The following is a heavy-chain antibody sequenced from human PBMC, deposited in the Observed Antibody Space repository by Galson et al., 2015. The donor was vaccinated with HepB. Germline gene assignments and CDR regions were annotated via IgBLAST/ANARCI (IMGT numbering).Heavy chain of an antibody. CDR3: ARVNSSGWDEMFDY. D-gene: IGHD6-19*01. J-gene: IGHJ4*02. Sequence: SVKVSCKASGGTFSSYTISWVRQAPGQGLEWMGRIIPILGIANYAQKFQGRVTITADKSTSTAYIELSSLRSEDTAVYYCARVNSSGWDEMFDYWGQETLVTVSS. V-gene: IGHV1-69*02. CDR1: GGTFSSYT. CDR2: IIPILGIA.